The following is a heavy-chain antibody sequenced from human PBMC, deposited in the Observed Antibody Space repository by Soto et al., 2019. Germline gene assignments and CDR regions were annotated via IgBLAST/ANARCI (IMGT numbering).Heavy chain of an antibody. CDR3: ARAGERYYYLPI. V-gene: IGHV4-39*01. Sequence: PSETLSLTCTVSGDSISSSSYYWGWIRQPPGKGLEWIGSIYYSGSTYYNPSLKSRVTISVDTSKNQFSLKLSSVTAADTAVYYCARAGERYYYLPIWGQGTLVTVSS. CDR2: IYYSGST. J-gene: IGHJ4*02. CDR1: GDSISSSSYY. D-gene: IGHD3-9*01.